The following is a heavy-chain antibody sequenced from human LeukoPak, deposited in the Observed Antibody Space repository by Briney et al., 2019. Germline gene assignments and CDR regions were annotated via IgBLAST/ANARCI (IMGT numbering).Heavy chain of an antibody. Sequence: GGSLRLSCAASGFTFSSYSMNWVRQAPGKGLEWVSSISSSSSYIYYADSVKGRFTISRDNAKNSLYLQMNSLRAEDTAVYYCARDGSGSYYNYYYYMDVWGKGTTVTVSS. D-gene: IGHD3-10*01. J-gene: IGHJ6*03. CDR1: GFTFSSYS. CDR3: ARDGSGSYYNYYYYMDV. CDR2: ISSSSSYI. V-gene: IGHV3-21*01.